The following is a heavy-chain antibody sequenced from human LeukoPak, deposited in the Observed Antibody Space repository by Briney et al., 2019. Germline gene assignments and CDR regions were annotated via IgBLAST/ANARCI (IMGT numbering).Heavy chain of an antibody. V-gene: IGHV3-21*01. Sequence: PGGSLRLSCTASGFTFSGYSMNWIRQAPGKGLEWVSSFGTRSTSIYHTGSVKGRFAISRDNAKNSLYLQMNSLRAEDTALYYCAREVSEGFDFWGQGTLVTVSS. CDR1: GFTFSGYS. CDR2: FGTRSTSI. CDR3: AREVSEGFDF. J-gene: IGHJ4*02. D-gene: IGHD3-22*01.